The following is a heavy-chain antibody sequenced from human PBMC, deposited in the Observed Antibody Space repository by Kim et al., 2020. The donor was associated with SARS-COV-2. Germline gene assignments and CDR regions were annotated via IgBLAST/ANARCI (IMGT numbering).Heavy chain of an antibody. CDR1: GFTFSSYG. CDR2: INSDGSST. V-gene: IGHV3-74*01. Sequence: GGSLRLSCAASGFTFSSYGMHWVRQAPGKGLVWVSLINSDGSSTSYADSVKGRFTISRDNAKNTLYLQMNSLRAEDTAVYYCARDQVICTDPYYDFWCGYRLSYYYGSDVWGHGTTVPVSS. CDR3: ARDQVICTDPYYDFWCGYRLSYYYGSDV. J-gene: IGHJ6*02. D-gene: IGHD3-3*01.